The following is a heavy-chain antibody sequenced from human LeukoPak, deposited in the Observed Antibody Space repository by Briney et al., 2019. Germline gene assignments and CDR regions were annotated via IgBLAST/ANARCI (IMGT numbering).Heavy chain of an antibody. D-gene: IGHD1-1*01. V-gene: IGHV3-7*01. J-gene: IGHJ4*02. CDR1: GFSFSSHW. CDR2: IKGDGSEK. CDR3: ARDGRATDIDLDC. Sequence: PGGSLRLSCAASGFSFSSHWMNWVRQAPGKGLQWVATIKGDGSEKFYVDSVKGRFTISRDNAKNSLYLQMNILRAEDTAVYYCARDGRATDIDLDCWGQGTLVIVSS.